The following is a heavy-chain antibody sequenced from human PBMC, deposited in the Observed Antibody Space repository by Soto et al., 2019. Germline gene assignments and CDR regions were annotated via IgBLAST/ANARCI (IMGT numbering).Heavy chain of an antibody. CDR3: ARSRRVWTNAGSYYGYYYYGLEV. CDR2: INPSAST. D-gene: IGHD3-10*01. V-gene: IGHV4-34*01. J-gene: IGHJ6*02. Sequence: SETLSLTCAVYGGSFSGYYWSCIRQPPGKGLEWIGEINPSASTNYNPSLTSRVTISVDTSKNQFSLKLSSVTAADTAVYYCARSRRVWTNAGSYYGYYYYGLEVWGQGTPVTVAS. CDR1: GGSFSGYY.